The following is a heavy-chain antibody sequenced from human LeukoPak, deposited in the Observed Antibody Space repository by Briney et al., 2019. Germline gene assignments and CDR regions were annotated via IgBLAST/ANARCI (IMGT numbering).Heavy chain of an antibody. Sequence: ASVKVSCKASGYTFTDYYMHWVRQAPGQGLEWMGWINPNSGGTNYVQKFQGGVTMTRDTSISTAYMELSRLRSDDTAVYYCARDRGIGTTYNWFAPWGQGTLVTVSS. CDR3: ARDRGIGTTYNWFAP. D-gene: IGHD1-14*01. J-gene: IGHJ5*02. V-gene: IGHV1-2*02. CDR2: INPNSGGT. CDR1: GYTFTDYY.